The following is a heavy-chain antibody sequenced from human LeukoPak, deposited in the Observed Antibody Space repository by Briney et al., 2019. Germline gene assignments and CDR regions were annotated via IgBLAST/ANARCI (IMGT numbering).Heavy chain of an antibody. V-gene: IGHV4-59*12. CDR1: GGSISSYY. Sequence: SETLSLTCTVSGGSISSYYWSWIRQPPRKGLERIGYIYYSGSTNYNPSLKSRVTISVDTSKNQFSLKLSSVTAADTAVYYCGGGGVEYYYGRGWFDPWGQGTLVTVSS. J-gene: IGHJ5*02. D-gene: IGHD3-10*02. CDR2: IYYSGST. CDR3: GGGGVEYYYGRGWFDP.